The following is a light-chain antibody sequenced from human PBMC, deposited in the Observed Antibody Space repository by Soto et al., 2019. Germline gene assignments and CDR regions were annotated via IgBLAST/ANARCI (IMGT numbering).Light chain of an antibody. CDR1: QSIGSW. CDR3: QQYNDSPWT. J-gene: IGKJ1*01. Sequence: DIQMTQSPSTVSASVGDRVTVTCRASQSIGSWLAWYQQKPGKAPKLLIYTTSNLQSGVPSRFSGSGSGTEFTLTIISLQADDFATYYCQQYNDSPWTFGQGTKVDIK. V-gene: IGKV1-5*03. CDR2: TTS.